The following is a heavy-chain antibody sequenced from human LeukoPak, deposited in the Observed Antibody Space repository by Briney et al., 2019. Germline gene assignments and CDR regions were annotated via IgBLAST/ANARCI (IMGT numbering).Heavy chain of an antibody. CDR1: GGTFSSYA. CDR3: ARDIAVAGTSLYY. V-gene: IGHV1-69*13. D-gene: IGHD6-19*01. CDR2: IIPIFGTA. Sequence: GASVKVSCKASGGTFSSYAISWVRQAPGQGLEWMGGIIPIFGTANYAQKFQGRVTITADESTSTAYMELSNLRSEDTAVYYCARDIAVAGTSLYYWGQGTLVTVSS. J-gene: IGHJ4*02.